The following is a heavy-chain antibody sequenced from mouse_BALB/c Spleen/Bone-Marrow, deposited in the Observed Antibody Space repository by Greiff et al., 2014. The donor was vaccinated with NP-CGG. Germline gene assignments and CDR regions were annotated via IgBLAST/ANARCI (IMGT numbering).Heavy chain of an antibody. V-gene: IGHV1-4*01. CDR1: GYTFSYYP. Sequence: QVQLKQSWGEMARPGGSVKMFCKASGYTFSYYPVHWGKQRPGQGLGWIGYINPSSGYTNYNQKFKDKATLTTDKSSSTAYMQLSSLTSEDSAVYYCAREVYGSWFAYWGQGTLVTVSA. CDR2: INPSSGYT. J-gene: IGHJ3*01. D-gene: IGHD2-2*01. CDR3: AREVYGSWFAY.